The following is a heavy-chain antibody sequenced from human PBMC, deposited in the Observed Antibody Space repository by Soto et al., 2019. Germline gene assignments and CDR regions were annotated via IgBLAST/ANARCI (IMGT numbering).Heavy chain of an antibody. CDR3: ARGQRIGVITTWFDY. CDR2: INHSGST. J-gene: IGHJ4*02. D-gene: IGHD3-22*01. V-gene: IGHV4-34*01. Sequence: QVQLQQWGAGLLKPSETLSLTCAVYIGSFSGYYWSWIRQPPGKGLEWIGEINHSGSTNYNPSLKSRVTISVDTSKNQFSLELSSVTAADTAVYYCARGQRIGVITTWFDYWGQGTLVTVSS. CDR1: IGSFSGYY.